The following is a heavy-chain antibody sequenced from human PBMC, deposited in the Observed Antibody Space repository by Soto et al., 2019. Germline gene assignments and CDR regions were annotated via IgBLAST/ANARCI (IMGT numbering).Heavy chain of an antibody. CDR3: ARLTVTEDAFDI. Sequence: HPGGSLRLSCAASGFTFSSYEMNWVRQAPGKGLEWVSYISSSGSTIYYADSVKGRFTISRDNAKNSLYLQMNSLRAEDTAVYYCARLTVTEDAFDIWGQGTMVTVSS. CDR1: GFTFSSYE. J-gene: IGHJ3*02. V-gene: IGHV3-48*03. D-gene: IGHD4-17*01. CDR2: ISSSGSTI.